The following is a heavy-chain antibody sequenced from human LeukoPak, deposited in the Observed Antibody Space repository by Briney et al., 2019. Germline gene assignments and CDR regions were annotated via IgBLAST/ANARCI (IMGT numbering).Heavy chain of an antibody. J-gene: IGHJ4*02. Sequence: SETLSLTCTVSGGSISSYYWSWIRQPPGKGLEWIGYIYYSGSTNYNPSLKSRVTISVDTSKNQFSLKLSSVTAADTAVYYCARNWVGGDNYYFDYWGQGTLVTVSS. CDR2: IYYSGST. D-gene: IGHD4-23*01. V-gene: IGHV4-59*01. CDR3: ARNWVGGDNYYFDY. CDR1: GGSISSYY.